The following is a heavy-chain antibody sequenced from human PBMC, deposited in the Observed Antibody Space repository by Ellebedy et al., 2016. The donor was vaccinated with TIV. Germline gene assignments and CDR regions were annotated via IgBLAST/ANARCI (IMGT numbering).Heavy chain of an antibody. CDR1: GFTFSSYA. V-gene: IGHV3-30-3*01. CDR2: ISYDGSNK. J-gene: IGHJ4*02. D-gene: IGHD2-2*01. Sequence: GESLKISXAASGFTFSSYAMHWVRQAPGKGLEWVAVISYDGSNKYYADSVKGRFTISRDNSKNTLYLQMNSLRAEDTAVYYCARGGIGYCSSTSCPDNDYWGQGTLVTVSS. CDR3: ARGGIGYCSSTSCPDNDY.